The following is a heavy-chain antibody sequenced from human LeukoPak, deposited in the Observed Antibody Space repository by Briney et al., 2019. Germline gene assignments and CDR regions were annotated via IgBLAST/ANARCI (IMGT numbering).Heavy chain of an antibody. V-gene: IGHV3-21*01. CDR1: GFTFSSYS. CDR2: INSSSSYI. CDR3: ARFFTGCCSGGSCKGRYGMDV. J-gene: IGHJ6*04. Sequence: GGSLRLSCAASGFTFSSYSMNWVRQAPGKGLEWVSAINSSSSYIYYAYSVNGRSTLPRDNAQNSLYLQMHSLRAEDTGVYYCARFFTGCCSGGSCKGRYGMDVWGKGTTVTVSS. D-gene: IGHD2-15*01.